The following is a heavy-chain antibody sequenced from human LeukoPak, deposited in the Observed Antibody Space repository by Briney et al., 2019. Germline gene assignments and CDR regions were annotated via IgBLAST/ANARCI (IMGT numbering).Heavy chain of an antibody. D-gene: IGHD6-19*01. CDR1: GGSISYYY. J-gene: IGHJ4*02. CDR2: IYYSGST. CDR3: ARVQWLAPFDY. Sequence: SETLSLTCTVSGGSISYYYWSWIRQPPGKGLEWIGYIYYSGSTNYNPSLKSRVTMSVDTSKNQFSLKLSSVTAADTAVYYCARVQWLAPFDYWGQGTLVTVSS. V-gene: IGHV4-59*12.